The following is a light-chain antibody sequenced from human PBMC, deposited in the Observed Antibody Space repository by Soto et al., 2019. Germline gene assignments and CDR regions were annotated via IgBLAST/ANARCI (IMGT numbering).Light chain of an antibody. Sequence: EIGMTQSPGTLSVSPGERATLSCRVSQSVGSGLAWYQHKAGQAPRLLIYGASSRAADIPDKFSGSGSGTDFTLTINRLESEDFAVYYCQQYNNWPPRTFGQGTKVDIK. J-gene: IGKJ1*01. CDR1: QSVGSG. CDR2: GAS. CDR3: QQYNNWPPRT. V-gene: IGKV3D-15*01.